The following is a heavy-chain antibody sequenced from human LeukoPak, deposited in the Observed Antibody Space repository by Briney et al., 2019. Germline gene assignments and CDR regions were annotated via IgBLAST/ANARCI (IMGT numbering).Heavy chain of an antibody. CDR1: GFTFSSCS. J-gene: IGHJ4*02. CDR3: ASSTYYDFWSGYYFDY. V-gene: IGHV3-21*01. D-gene: IGHD3-3*01. Sequence: GGSLRLSXAASGFTFSSCSMNWVRQAPGKGLEWVSSISSSSSYIYYADSVKGRFTISRDNAKNSLYLQMNSLRAEDTAVYYCASSTYYDFWSGYYFDYWGQGTPVTVSS. CDR2: ISSSSSYI.